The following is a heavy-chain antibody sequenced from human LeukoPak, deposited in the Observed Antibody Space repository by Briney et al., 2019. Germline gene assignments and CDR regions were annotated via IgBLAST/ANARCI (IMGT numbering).Heavy chain of an antibody. Sequence: PGGSLRLSCAASGFTFSGYAMNWVRQAPGKGLEWVSSISSSSSYIYYADSVKGRFTISRDNAKNSLYLQMNSLRAEDTAVYYCARDLGIIAAAGGLDYWGQGTLVTVSS. V-gene: IGHV3-21*01. CDR1: GFTFSGYA. CDR3: ARDLGIIAAAGGLDY. D-gene: IGHD6-13*01. J-gene: IGHJ4*02. CDR2: ISSSSSYI.